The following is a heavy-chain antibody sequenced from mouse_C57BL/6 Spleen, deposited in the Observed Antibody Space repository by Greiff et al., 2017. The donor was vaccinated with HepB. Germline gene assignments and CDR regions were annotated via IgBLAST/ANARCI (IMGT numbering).Heavy chain of an antibody. Sequence: QVQLKQSGPGLVQPSQSLSITCTVSGFSLTSYGVHWVRQSPGKGLEWLGVIWSGGSTDYNAAFISRLSISKDNSKSQVFFKMNSLQADDTAIYYWASSLRVATVDYVDYWGQGTTLTVAS. V-gene: IGHV2-2*01. CDR3: ASSLRVATVDYVDY. CDR1: GFSLTSYG. CDR2: IWSGGST. J-gene: IGHJ2*01. D-gene: IGHD1-1*01.